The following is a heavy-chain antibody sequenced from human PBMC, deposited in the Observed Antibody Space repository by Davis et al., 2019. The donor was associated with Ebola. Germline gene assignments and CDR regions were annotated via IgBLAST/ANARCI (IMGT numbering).Heavy chain of an antibody. CDR2: ISSSGSTK. J-gene: IGHJ4*02. Sequence: GESLKISCAASGFTFSSYEMNWVRQAPGKGLEWVSYISSSGSTKKYADSVKGRFTTSRDNSKNTLYLQMNSLRAEDTAVYYCAKDPQWLVPGDFDYWGQGTLVTVSS. CDR3: AKDPQWLVPGDFDY. D-gene: IGHD6-19*01. V-gene: IGHV3-48*03. CDR1: GFTFSSYE.